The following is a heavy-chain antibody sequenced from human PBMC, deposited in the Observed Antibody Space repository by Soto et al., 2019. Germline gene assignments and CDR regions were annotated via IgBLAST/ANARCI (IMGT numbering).Heavy chain of an antibody. CDR2: IYNSGST. CDR1: GGSISSSTYY. J-gene: IGHJ4*02. Sequence: QLQLQESGPGLVKPSETLSLTCTVSGGSISSSTYYWGWIRQPPGTGLEWIGSIYNSGSTYYNPSLKSRITISVDTSKNQFSLKLSSVTAADTAVYYCARQSVVVVVASTHYWGQGTLVTVSS. D-gene: IGHD2-15*01. V-gene: IGHV4-39*01. CDR3: ARQSVVVVVASTHY.